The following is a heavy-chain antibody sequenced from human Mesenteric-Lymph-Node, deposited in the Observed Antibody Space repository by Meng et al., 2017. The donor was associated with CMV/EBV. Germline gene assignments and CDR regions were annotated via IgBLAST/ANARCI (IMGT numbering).Heavy chain of an antibody. D-gene: IGHD5-18*01. Sequence: ASVKVSCKASGYTFTSYDINWVRQATGQGLEWMGWMNPNSGNTGYAQKFQGRVTMTRNTSISTAYMELSSLRSEDTAVYYCARGRFRRDTAMVRFDPWGQGTLVTVSS. CDR3: ARGRFRRDTAMVRFDP. CDR2: MNPNSGNT. CDR1: GYTFTSYD. J-gene: IGHJ5*02. V-gene: IGHV1-8*01.